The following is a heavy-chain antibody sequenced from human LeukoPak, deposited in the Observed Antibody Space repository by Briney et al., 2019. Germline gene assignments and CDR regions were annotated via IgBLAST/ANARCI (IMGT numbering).Heavy chain of an antibody. CDR3: ARDKAYYDSSGYYGGIDY. Sequence: ASVKVSCKASGGTFSSYAISWVRQAPGQGLEWMEGIIPIFGIANYAQKFQGRVTITADESTSTAYMELSSLRSEDTAVYYCARDKAYYDSSGYYGGIDYWGQGTLVTVSS. CDR2: IIPIFGIA. V-gene: IGHV1-69*13. J-gene: IGHJ4*02. CDR1: GGTFSSYA. D-gene: IGHD3-22*01.